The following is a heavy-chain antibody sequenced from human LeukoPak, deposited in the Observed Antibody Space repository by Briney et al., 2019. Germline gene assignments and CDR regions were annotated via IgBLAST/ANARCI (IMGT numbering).Heavy chain of an antibody. CDR1: GFTFSSYG. Sequence: PGGSLRLSCAASGFTFSSYGMSWVRQAPGKGLEWVSGISWNSGSIGYADSVKGRFTISRDNAKNSLYLQMNSLRAEDTALYYCAKDWGRDYYYYMDVWGKGTTVTISS. V-gene: IGHV3-9*01. D-gene: IGHD3-16*01. CDR2: ISWNSGSI. CDR3: AKDWGRDYYYYMDV. J-gene: IGHJ6*03.